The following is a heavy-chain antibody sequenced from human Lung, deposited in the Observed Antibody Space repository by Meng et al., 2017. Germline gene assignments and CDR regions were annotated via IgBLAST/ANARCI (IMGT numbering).Heavy chain of an antibody. CDR3: ARGPTTMAHDFDY. D-gene: IGHD4-11*01. CDR2: INHSGST. J-gene: IGHJ4*02. Sequence: AEQPPWGAGLFMPAETLSLACVFSVGSFSDYYWSWIRQPPGKGLEWIGEINHSGSTNYNPSLESRATISVDTSQNNLSLKLSSVTAADSAVYYCARGPTTMAHDFDYWGQGTLVTVSS. CDR1: VGSFSDYY. V-gene: IGHV4-34*01.